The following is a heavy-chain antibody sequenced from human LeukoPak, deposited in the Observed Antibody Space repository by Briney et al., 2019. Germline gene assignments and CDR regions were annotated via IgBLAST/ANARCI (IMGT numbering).Heavy chain of an antibody. Sequence: GASVKVSCKASGYTFAAYYMYWVRQAPGQGLEWMGWIRPNSGGTNYTQKFQGRVTMTRDTSINTAYMELSRLTSDDTAVYFCATWGLQFDIWGQGTMVTVAS. J-gene: IGHJ3*02. CDR2: IRPNSGGT. CDR3: ATWGLQFDI. D-gene: IGHD3-16*01. CDR1: GYTFAAYY. V-gene: IGHV1-2*02.